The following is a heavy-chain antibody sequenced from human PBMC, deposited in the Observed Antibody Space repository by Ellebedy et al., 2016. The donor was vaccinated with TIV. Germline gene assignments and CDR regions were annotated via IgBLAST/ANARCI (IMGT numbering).Heavy chain of an antibody. V-gene: IGHV5-51*01. CDR2: LYPRHSDT. Sequence: GESLKLSCKGSGYSFTSYWLVWVRKKPGKGLGWLGILYPRHSDTRYTPSFQGQVTISPDKSISTAYLQWSSLKASDTDMNYCARNQYYYGSGSIMRYALDIWGQGTMVTVSS. CDR3: ARNQYYYGSGSIMRYALDI. J-gene: IGHJ3*02. CDR1: GYSFTSYW. D-gene: IGHD3-10*01.